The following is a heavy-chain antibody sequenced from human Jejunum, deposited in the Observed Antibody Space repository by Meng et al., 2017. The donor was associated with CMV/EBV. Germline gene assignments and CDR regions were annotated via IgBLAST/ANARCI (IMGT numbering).Heavy chain of an antibody. J-gene: IGHJ4*02. Sequence: AVAGFTVNSIYRSGVRQAPGKGLEWVSTLYTGGSSFYRDSVEGRFVISRDTSKNTLYLQMNSLRPEDTAIYYCAKGEGRPHYYFDYWGQGTLVTVSS. CDR3: AKGEGRPHYYFDY. V-gene: IGHV3-53*01. D-gene: IGHD1-26*01. CDR1: GFTVNSIY. CDR2: LYTGGSS.